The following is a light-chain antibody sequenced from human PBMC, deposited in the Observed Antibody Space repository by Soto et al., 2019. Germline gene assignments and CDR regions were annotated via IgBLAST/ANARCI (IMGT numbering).Light chain of an antibody. CDR2: GAT. CDR1: ESVGDY. V-gene: IGKV3-20*01. J-gene: IGKJ5*01. CDR3: QQYVTSPAIT. Sequence: EIVLTQSPGALSLSPGERATLSCWASESVGDYLAWYQQKPGQAPRLLIYGATKRTSGTPDRFSGTGSETAFTLAISRLEPGDFAVYYCQQYVTSPAITFGQGTRLENK.